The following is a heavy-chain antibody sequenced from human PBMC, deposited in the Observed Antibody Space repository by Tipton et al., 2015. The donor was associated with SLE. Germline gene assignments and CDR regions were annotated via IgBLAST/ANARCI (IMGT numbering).Heavy chain of an antibody. D-gene: IGHD7-27*01. CDR2: VYDTGST. CDR3: ARLSSGTGDFEH. J-gene: IGHJ4*02. CDR1: GGSISNYY. V-gene: IGHV4-59*08. Sequence: TLSLTCTVSGGSISNYYWSWIRQPPGKGLEWIGYVYDTGSTSYNPSLKSRVTISVETSKTHFSLKMSSVTAADTAMYYCARLSSGTGDFEHWGQGTLVVVSS.